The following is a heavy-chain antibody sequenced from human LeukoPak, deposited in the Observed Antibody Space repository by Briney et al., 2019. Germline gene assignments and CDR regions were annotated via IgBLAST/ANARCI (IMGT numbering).Heavy chain of an antibody. Sequence: SETLSLTCAVYGGSFSGYYWSWIRQPPGKGLEWIGEINHSGSTNYNPSLKSRVTISVDTSKDQFSLKLSSVTAADTAVYYCARGYSSYGNWFDPWGQGTLVTVSS. CDR3: ARGYSSYGNWFDP. D-gene: IGHD5-18*01. J-gene: IGHJ5*02. CDR1: GGSFSGYY. CDR2: INHSGST. V-gene: IGHV4-34*01.